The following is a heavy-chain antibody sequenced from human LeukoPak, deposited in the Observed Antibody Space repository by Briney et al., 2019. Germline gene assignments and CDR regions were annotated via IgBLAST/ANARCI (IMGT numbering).Heavy chain of an antibody. D-gene: IGHD3-16*02. Sequence: SETLSLTCTVSGGSISSSSYYWGWIRQPPGKWLEWIGSIYYSGSTYYNPSLKSRVTISVDTSKNQFSLKLSSVTAADTAVYYCASTNYDYVWGSYRSDYWGQGTLVTVSA. CDR3: ASTNYDYVWGSYRSDY. CDR1: GGSISSSSYY. V-gene: IGHV4-39*01. J-gene: IGHJ4*02. CDR2: IYYSGST.